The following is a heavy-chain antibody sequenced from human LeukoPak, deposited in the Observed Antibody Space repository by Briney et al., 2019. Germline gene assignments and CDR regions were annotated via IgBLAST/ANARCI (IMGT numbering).Heavy chain of an antibody. CDR2: IIPIFGTA. Sequence: GASVKVSCKASGGTFSSYAISWVRQAPGQGLEWMGGIIPIFGTANYAQKFQGRVTITADEPTSTAYMELSSLRSEDTAVYYCARVGAVAHWFDPWGQGTLVTVSS. V-gene: IGHV1-69*01. J-gene: IGHJ5*02. CDR3: ARVGAVAHWFDP. CDR1: GGTFSSYA. D-gene: IGHD6-19*01.